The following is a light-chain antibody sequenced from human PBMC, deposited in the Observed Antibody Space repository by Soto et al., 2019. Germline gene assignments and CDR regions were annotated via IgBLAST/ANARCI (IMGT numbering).Light chain of an antibody. V-gene: IGKV3-15*01. J-gene: IGKJ2*01. CDR1: QSIGSN. Sequence: EIVMTQSPATLSVSPGERATLSCRASQSIGSNLAWYQQKPGQGPRLLIYGASTRATGIPAWFSGSGSGTEFTLTISSLKSEDFAVYYCQQYNNWARTFGQGTKLDIK. CDR2: GAS. CDR3: QQYNNWART.